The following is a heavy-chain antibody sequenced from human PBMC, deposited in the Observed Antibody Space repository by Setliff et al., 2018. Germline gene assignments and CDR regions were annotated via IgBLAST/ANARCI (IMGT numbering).Heavy chain of an antibody. D-gene: IGHD6-19*01. J-gene: IGHJ6*03. CDR3: AREQWLDPPGYYYMDV. V-gene: IGHV4-4*07. CDR1: GGSISSYY. CDR2: IYIGGSA. Sequence: LPETLSLTCTVSGGSISSYYWNWIRQPAGKGLEWIGHIYIGGSANYNPSLKSRVTMSIDTSKNQFSLKLNSVTAADMAVYYCAREQWLDPPGYYYMDVWAKGTTVTVSS.